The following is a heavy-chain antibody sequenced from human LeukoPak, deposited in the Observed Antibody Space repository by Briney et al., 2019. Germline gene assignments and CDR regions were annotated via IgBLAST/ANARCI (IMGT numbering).Heavy chain of an antibody. J-gene: IGHJ4*02. V-gene: IGHV3-11*01. CDR2: ISSSGSTI. D-gene: IGHD6-13*01. CDR3: ARDLPSPRAAGTFDY. CDR1: GFTFSNAW. Sequence: GGSLRLSCAASGFTFSNAWMSWVRQAPGKGLEWVSYISSSGSTIYYADSVKGRFTISRDNAKNSLYLQMNSLRAEDTAVYYCARDLPSPRAAGTFDYWGQGTLVTVSS.